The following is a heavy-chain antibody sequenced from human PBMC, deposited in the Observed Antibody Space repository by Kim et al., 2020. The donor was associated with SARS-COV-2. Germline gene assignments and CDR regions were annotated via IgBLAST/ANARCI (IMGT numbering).Heavy chain of an antibody. CDR1: RGSLSDYY. CDR3: ARLYNGSAFSWFDP. D-gene: IGHD3-10*01. V-gene: IGHV4-34*01. Sequence: ETLSLTCAVPRGSLSDYYWSWIRQPPGKGLEWIGEINQSGSTSYNPSLKSRVTISVDMSKTQFSLKMSSVTAADTAVYYCARLYNGSAFSWFDPWGQGTLVTVS. J-gene: IGHJ5*02. CDR2: INQSGST.